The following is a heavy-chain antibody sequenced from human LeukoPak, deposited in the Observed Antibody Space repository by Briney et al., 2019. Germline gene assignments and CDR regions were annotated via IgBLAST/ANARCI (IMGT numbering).Heavy chain of an antibody. CDR2: IYTSGST. V-gene: IGHV4-61*02. D-gene: IGHD3-9*01. CDR1: GGSISSGSYY. J-gene: IGHJ4*02. Sequence: PPETLSLTCTVSGGSISSGSYYWSWIRQPAGKGLEWIGRIYTSGSTNYNPSLKSRVTISVDTSKNQFSLKLSSVTAADTAVYYCATELYYDILTGYVDDYWGQGTLVTVSS. CDR3: ATELYYDILTGYVDDY.